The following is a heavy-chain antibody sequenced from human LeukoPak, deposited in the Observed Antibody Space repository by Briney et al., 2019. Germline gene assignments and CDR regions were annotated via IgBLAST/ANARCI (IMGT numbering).Heavy chain of an antibody. CDR1: GFTFSSYA. CDR2: ISGSGGST. Sequence: GGSLRLSCAASGFTFSSYAMSWVRQAPGKGLEWVSAISGSGGSTYYADSVKGRFTISRDNSKSTLYLQMNSLRAEDTAVYYCAKGSGGYGGNALALDYWGQGTLVTVSS. J-gene: IGHJ4*02. CDR3: AKGSGGYGGNALALDY. D-gene: IGHD4-23*01. V-gene: IGHV3-23*01.